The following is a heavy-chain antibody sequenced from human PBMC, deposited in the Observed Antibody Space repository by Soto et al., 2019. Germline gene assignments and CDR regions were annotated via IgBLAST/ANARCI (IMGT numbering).Heavy chain of an antibody. CDR2: SKNKADSYTT. CDR3: TGLGSGYDFGAA. Sequence: EVQLVESGGGLVQPGGSLRLSCAASGFTFSDHYMDWVRQAPGKGLEWVGRSKNKADSYTTEYAASVKGRFTISRDGSKNSLVLQMNSLKTEDTAMYYCTGLGSGYDFGAAWGQGILVTVSS. J-gene: IGHJ4*02. D-gene: IGHD3-10*01. CDR1: GFTFSDHY. V-gene: IGHV3-72*01.